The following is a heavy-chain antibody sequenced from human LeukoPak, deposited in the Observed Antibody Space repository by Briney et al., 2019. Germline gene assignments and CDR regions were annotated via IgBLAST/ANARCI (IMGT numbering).Heavy chain of an antibody. CDR1: GYTFTTYG. D-gene: IGHD3-22*01. CDR3: SRDTDNYDGSGYLFDY. J-gene: IGHJ4*02. CDR2: ISTYNGDT. Sequence: GASVKVSCKASGYTFTTYGISWVRQAPGQGLEWMGWISTYNGDTNYAQKLQGRITMTTDASTSTAYMELGSLRSDDTAVYYCSRDTDNYDGSGYLFDYWGQGTLVTVSS. V-gene: IGHV1-18*01.